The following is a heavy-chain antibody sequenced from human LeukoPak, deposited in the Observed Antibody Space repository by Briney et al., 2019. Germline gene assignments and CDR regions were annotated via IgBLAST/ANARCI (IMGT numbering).Heavy chain of an antibody. J-gene: IGHJ4*02. CDR3: TRQSGSVLFILP. CDR2: IYYRGNT. Sequence: SETLSLTCTVSVVSISSSNSYGGWIRQPPGKVLEWIGSIYYRGNTYYNASLKSQVYISLNTSKNQFSLKLPAVPPPDSVFYYYTRQSGSVLFILPGGQGTLVTVSS. CDR1: VVSISSSNSY. D-gene: IGHD3-3*01. V-gene: IGHV4-39*01.